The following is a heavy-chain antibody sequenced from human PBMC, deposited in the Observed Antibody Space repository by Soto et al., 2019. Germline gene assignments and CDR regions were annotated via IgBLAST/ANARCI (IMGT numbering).Heavy chain of an antibody. D-gene: IGHD2-2*01. Sequence: QVQLVESGGGVVQPGRSLRLSCAASGFTFSSYGMHWVRQAPGKGLEWVAVIWYDGSNKYYADSVKGRFTISRDNSKNTMYLQMNSLRAEDTAVYYCARVRGCSSTSCYASASDAFDIWGQGTMVTVSS. CDR3: ARVRGCSSTSCYASASDAFDI. V-gene: IGHV3-33*01. CDR2: IWYDGSNK. J-gene: IGHJ3*02. CDR1: GFTFSSYG.